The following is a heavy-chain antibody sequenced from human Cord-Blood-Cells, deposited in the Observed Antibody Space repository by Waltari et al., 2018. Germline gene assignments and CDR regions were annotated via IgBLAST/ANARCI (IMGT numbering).Heavy chain of an antibody. Sequence: QVQLVQSGAEVKKPGASVKFSCKVSGYTLTELSIHLVRQAPGKGLELMGGFDPEDGETIYAQKFQGRVTMTEDTSTDTAYMELSSLRSEDTAVYYCATELGGSGSFDYWGQGTLVTVSS. J-gene: IGHJ4*02. CDR1: GYTLTELS. CDR2: FDPEDGET. V-gene: IGHV1-24*01. D-gene: IGHD1-26*01. CDR3: ATELGGSGSFDY.